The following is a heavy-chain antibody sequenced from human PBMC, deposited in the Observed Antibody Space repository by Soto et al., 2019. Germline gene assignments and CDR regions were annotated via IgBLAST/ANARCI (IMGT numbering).Heavy chain of an antibody. CDR2: VGGSGDRT. D-gene: IGHD4-17*01. Sequence: EVQLLESGGDLVQPGGSLRLSCAASGFAFSNYAMSWVRQAPGKGLEWVSGVGGSGDRTYYAGFVKGRFTVSMDNSKNTMYQQMTSLRVEYTAIYYCARAEDDYGDQDHCDFWCQGTLVTVSS. J-gene: IGHJ4*02. CDR3: ARAEDDYGDQDHCDF. CDR1: GFAFSNYA. V-gene: IGHV3-23*01.